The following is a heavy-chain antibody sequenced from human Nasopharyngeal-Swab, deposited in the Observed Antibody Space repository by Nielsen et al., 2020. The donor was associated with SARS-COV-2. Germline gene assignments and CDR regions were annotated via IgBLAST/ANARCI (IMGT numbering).Heavy chain of an antibody. J-gene: IGHJ6*02. D-gene: IGHD3-10*01. V-gene: IGHV1-69*13. CDR2: FIPILGTA. CDR3: ARSLWSGELPHYYYYGMDV. CDR1: GGTLTNYA. Sequence: SVKVSCKASGGTLTNYAISWVRQAPGQGLEWMGAFIPILGTAKYTQKFQGRIKITADESSSTAYMELTSLRSEDSAVYFCARSLWSGELPHYYYYGMDVWGQGTTVTVSS.